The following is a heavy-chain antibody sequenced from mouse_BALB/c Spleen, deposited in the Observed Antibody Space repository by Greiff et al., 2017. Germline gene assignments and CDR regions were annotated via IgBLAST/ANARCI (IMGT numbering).Heavy chain of an antibody. CDR2: INPGSGGT. CDR3: ARGDGYYYCDY. J-gene: IGHJ2*01. CDR1: GYAFTNYL. V-gene: IGHV1-54*01. Sequence: QVQLQQSGAELVRPGTSVKVSCKASGYAFTNYLIEWVKQRPGQGLEWIGVINPGSGGTNYNEKFKGKATLTADKSSSTAYMQLSSLTSDDSAVYFCARGDGYYYCDYWGQGTTLTVSS. D-gene: IGHD2-3*01.